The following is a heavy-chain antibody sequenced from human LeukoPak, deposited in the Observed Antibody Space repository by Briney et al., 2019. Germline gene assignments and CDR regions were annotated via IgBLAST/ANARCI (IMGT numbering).Heavy chain of an antibody. J-gene: IGHJ4*02. CDR1: GFTFSSYS. CDR3: AKDLHSDYALAG. D-gene: IGHD4-17*01. Sequence: GGSLRLSCAASGFTFSSYSMNWVRQAPGKGLEWVAFTRYDGSNKYYADSVKGRFTISRDNSKNTLYLQMNSLRPEDSTVYYCAKDLHSDYALAGWGQGTLVTVSS. V-gene: IGHV3-30*02. CDR2: TRYDGSNK.